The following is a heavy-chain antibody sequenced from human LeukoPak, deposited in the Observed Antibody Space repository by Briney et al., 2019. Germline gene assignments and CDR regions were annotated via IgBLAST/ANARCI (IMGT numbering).Heavy chain of an antibody. CDR1: GGSINSGGYY. D-gene: IGHD2-2*01. CDR3: ARGNTYLGYCSSTSCYDWFDP. CDR2: INHSGST. J-gene: IGHJ5*02. Sequence: SETLSLTCTVSGGSINSGGYYWSWIRQPPGKGLEWIGEINHSGSTNYNPSLKSRVTISVDTSKNQFSLKLSSVTAADTAVYYCARGNTYLGYCSSTSCYDWFDPWGQGTLVTVSS. V-gene: IGHV4-34*01.